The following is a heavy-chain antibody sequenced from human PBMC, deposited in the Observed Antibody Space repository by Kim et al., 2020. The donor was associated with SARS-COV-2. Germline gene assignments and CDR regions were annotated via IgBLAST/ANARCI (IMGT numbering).Heavy chain of an antibody. J-gene: IGHJ3*01. V-gene: IGHV3-66*01. Sequence: YADSMKGRFTISRYNSTNTLFLQMHCLRDEDTAVYYCAKSTYPSNADAFDVWGQETKIPVSS. CDR3: AKSTYPSNADAFDV. D-gene: IGHD3-3*02.